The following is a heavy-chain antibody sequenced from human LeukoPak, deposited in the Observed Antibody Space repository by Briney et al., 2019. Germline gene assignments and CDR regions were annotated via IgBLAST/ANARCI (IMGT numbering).Heavy chain of an antibody. CDR1: GFTFTDYP. D-gene: IGHD3-16*01. V-gene: IGHV3-48*02. CDR2: IRTSAASAYNT. J-gene: IGHJ4*02. Sequence: SGGSLRLSCAASGFTFTDYPMNWVRQAPGRGLEWVANIRTSAASAYNTNYADSVQGRVIISRDDAKKTLYLHMNGLRDDDTAVYYCARDQRFAFDYWGQGTLVTVSS. CDR3: ARDQRFAFDY.